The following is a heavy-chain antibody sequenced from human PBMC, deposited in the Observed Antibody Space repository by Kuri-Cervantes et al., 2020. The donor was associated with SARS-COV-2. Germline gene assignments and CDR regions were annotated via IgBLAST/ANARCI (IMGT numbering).Heavy chain of an antibody. Sequence: GGSLRLSCAASGFTFSSYSMNWVRQAPGKGLEWVSSISSSSSYIYYADSVKGRFTISRDNAKNSLYLQMNSLRAEDTAVYYCARAEERWIQLNYYYYYMDVWGKGTTVTVSS. CDR2: ISSSSSYI. V-gene: IGHV3-21*01. J-gene: IGHJ6*03. CDR3: ARAEERWIQLNYYYYYMDV. D-gene: IGHD5-24*01. CDR1: GFTFSSYS.